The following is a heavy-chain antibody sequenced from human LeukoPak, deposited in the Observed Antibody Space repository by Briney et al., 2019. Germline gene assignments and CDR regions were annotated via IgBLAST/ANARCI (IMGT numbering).Heavy chain of an antibody. CDR3: VKWHSGTSWATLGYFDY. V-gene: IGHV3-64D*06. D-gene: IGHD2-2*01. Sequence: GGSLRLSCSASGFTFSSYAMHWVRQAPGKGLEYVSAISSNGGSTYYADSVKGRFTISRDNSKNTLYLQMSSLRAEDTAVYYCVKWHSGTSWATLGYFDYWGQGTLVTVSS. J-gene: IGHJ4*02. CDR1: GFTFSSYA. CDR2: ISSNGGST.